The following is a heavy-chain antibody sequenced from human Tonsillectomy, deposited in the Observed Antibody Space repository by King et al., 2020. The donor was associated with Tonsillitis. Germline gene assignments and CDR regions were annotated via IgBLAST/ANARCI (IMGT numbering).Heavy chain of an antibody. CDR2: IYYSGST. CDR3: ARDQNYYDSSGYYRGGFDY. Sequence: QLQESGPGLVKPSETLSLTCTGSGGSISSYYWSWIRQPPGKGLEWIGYIYYSGSTKYNPSLKSRVTISVDTSKNQFSLKLSSVTAADTAVYYCARDQNYYDSSGYYRGGFDYWGQGTLVTVSS. J-gene: IGHJ4*02. CDR1: GGSISSYY. V-gene: IGHV4-59*01. D-gene: IGHD3-22*01.